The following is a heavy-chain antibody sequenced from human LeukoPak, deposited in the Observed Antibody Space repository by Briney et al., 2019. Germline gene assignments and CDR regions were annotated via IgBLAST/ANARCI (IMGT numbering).Heavy chain of an antibody. V-gene: IGHV1-8*01. CDR1: GYTFTSYD. J-gene: IGHJ4*02. CDR3: ARDGGDLNYDILTGYNY. CDR2: MNPNSGNT. D-gene: IGHD3-9*01. Sequence: ASVKVSCKASGYTFTSYDINWVRQATGQGLEWMGWMNPNSGNTGYAQKFQGRVTMTRNTSISTAYMELSSLRSEDTAVYYCARDGGDLNYDILTGYNYWGQGTLVTVSS.